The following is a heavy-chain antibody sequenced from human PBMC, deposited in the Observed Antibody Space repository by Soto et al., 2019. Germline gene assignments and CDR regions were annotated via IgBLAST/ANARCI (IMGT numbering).Heavy chain of an antibody. CDR1: GYTFTNYD. CDR3: MRGQVLTGDRGGY. CDR2: MNPNSGNI. V-gene: IGHV1-8*01. J-gene: IGHJ4*02. D-gene: IGHD7-27*01. Sequence: QVQLVQSGAEVKKPGASVKVSCKASGYTFTNYDINWVRQATGQGLEWMGWMNPNSGNIGYAQKFQGRVTMTKNTAISTPYMELSSLRSEDMAMYYCMRGQVLTGDRGGYWGQGTLVTVSS.